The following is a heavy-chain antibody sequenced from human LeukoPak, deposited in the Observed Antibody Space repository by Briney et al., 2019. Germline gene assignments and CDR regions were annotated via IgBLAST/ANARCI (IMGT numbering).Heavy chain of an antibody. CDR2: IYYSGST. V-gene: IGHV4-39*07. Sequence: SETLPLTCTVSGGSISSSSYYWGWIRQPPGKGLEWIGSIYYSGSTYYNPSLKSRVTISVDTSKNQFSLKLSSVTAADTAVYYCARDTYYYDSSGYSLQAFDYWGQGTLVTVSS. D-gene: IGHD3-22*01. CDR3: ARDTYYYDSSGYSLQAFDY. CDR1: GGSISSSSYY. J-gene: IGHJ4*02.